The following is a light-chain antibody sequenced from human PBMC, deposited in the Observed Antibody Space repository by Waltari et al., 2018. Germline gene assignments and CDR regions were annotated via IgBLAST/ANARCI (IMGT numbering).Light chain of an antibody. CDR1: SSDVGGYNA. CDR2: DVN. CDR3: CSFAVIPPYV. V-gene: IGLV2-11*01. J-gene: IGLJ1*01. Sequence: QSALTQPRSVSGSPGQSVTISCTGTSSDVGGYNAVSWYQQHPGTAPKLIIYDVNKRPSGVPDRLSGSKSGNTASLTISGLQGEDEADYYCCSFAVIPPYVFGTGTKVTVL.